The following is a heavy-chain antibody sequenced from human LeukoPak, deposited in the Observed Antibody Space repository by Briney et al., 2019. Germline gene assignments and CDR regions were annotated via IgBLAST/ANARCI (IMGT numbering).Heavy chain of an antibody. CDR3: ARAGIGQQLVPGNYYCYYMDV. D-gene: IGHD6-13*01. Sequence: SQTLSLTCAISGDSVSSNSAAWNWIRQSPSRGLEWLGRTYYWSKWYNDYAVSVKSRITINPDTSKNQFSLQLNSVTPEDTAVYYCARAGIGQQLVPGNYYCYYMDVWGKGTTVTVSS. CDR1: GDSVSSNSAA. J-gene: IGHJ6*03. CDR2: TYYWSKWYN. V-gene: IGHV6-1*01.